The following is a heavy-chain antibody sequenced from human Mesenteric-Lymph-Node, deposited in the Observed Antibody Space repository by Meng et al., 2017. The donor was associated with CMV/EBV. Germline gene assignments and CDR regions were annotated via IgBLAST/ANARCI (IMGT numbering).Heavy chain of an antibody. D-gene: IGHD3-3*01. V-gene: IGHV3-30*04. J-gene: IGHJ6*02. CDR2: ISYDGKNE. CDR1: GFTFRSYA. CDR3: ARVRFFEWLSRDFYFYALDV. Sequence: GGSLRLSCAASGFTFRSYAMHWVRQAPGKGLEWVSVISYDGKNEYYADSVKGRFTISRDNSRHTLFLEMDSLSEDDTALYYCARVRFFEWLSRDFYFYALDVWGQGTTVTVSS.